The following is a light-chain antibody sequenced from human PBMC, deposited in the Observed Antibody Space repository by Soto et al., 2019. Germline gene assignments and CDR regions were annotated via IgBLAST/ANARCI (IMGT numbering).Light chain of an antibody. CDR3: AAWDDSLNGPV. Sequence: QPVLTQPPSASGTPGQRVTISCSGSSSNIVSNTVNWYQQLPGTAPKLLIYSNNQRPSGVPDRFSGSKSGTSASLAISGLXSEDEADYFCAAWDDSLNGPVFGGGTKLTVL. CDR2: SNN. CDR1: SSNIVSNT. V-gene: IGLV1-44*01. J-gene: IGLJ3*02.